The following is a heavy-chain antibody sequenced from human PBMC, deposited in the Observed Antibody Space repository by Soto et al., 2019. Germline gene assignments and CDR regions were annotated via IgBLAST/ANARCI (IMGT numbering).Heavy chain of an antibody. CDR3: ARSAGATINYYYYGRYG. D-gene: IGHD3-9*01. Sequence: APVKVSCKASGYTFTGYYMHWVRQAPGQGLEWMGWINPNSGGTNYAQKFQGRVTMTRDTSISTAYMELSRLRSDDTAVYYCARSAGATINYYYYGRYGWGQGTTVTVSS. CDR1: GYTFTGYY. CDR2: INPNSGGT. V-gene: IGHV1-2*02. J-gene: IGHJ6*02.